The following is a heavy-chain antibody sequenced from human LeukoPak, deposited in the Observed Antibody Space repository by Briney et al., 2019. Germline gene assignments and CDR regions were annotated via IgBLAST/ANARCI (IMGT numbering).Heavy chain of an antibody. CDR2: MNSDGSSI. CDR1: GFTFGTYW. CDR3: ARGGRGGDYAFDI. D-gene: IGHD2-21*01. V-gene: IGHV3-74*01. J-gene: IGHJ3*02. Sequence: GGSLRLSCAASGFTFGTYWMHWVRQAPGKGLEWVSRMNSDGSSISYADSVKGRFTISRDNAKNSLYLQMNSLRAEDTAVYYCARGGRGGDYAFDIWGQGTMVTVSS.